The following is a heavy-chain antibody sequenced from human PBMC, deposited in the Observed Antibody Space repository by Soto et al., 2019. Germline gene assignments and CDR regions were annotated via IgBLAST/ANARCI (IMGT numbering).Heavy chain of an antibody. J-gene: IGHJ6*02. Sequence: SETLSLTCTVSGGSISSYYWSWIRQPPGKGLEWIGYIYYSGSTNYNPSLKSRVTISVDTSKNQFSLKLSSVTAADTAVYYCARLVKTYYYDSSGYEANYYYGMDVWGQGTTVTVS. CDR3: ARLVKTYYYDSSGYEANYYYGMDV. CDR1: GGSISSYY. CDR2: IYYSGST. V-gene: IGHV4-59*01. D-gene: IGHD3-22*01.